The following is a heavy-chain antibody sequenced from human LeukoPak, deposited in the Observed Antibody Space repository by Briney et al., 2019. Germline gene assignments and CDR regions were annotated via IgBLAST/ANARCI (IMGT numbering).Heavy chain of an antibody. CDR1: GGSISSYY. Sequence: PSETLSLTCDVSGGSISSYYWSWIRQPPGKGLEWIGYIYYSGSTNYNPSLKSRVTISVDTSKNQFSLKLSSVTAADTAVYYCARVRRFGELLSEFDYWGQGTLVTVSS. D-gene: IGHD3-10*01. CDR3: ARVRRFGELLSEFDY. J-gene: IGHJ4*02. V-gene: IGHV4-59*01. CDR2: IYYSGST.